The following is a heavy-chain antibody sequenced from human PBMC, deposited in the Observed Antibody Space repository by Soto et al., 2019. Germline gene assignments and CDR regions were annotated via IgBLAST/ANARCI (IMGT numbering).Heavy chain of an antibody. J-gene: IGHJ4*02. Sequence: VQLVESGGGVVLPGRSLRLSCEASGFTFRSYSMHWVRQAPGKGLEWVAVISFDGSETFYRDSVRGRFTVSRDNPKNTLYLQMDRVTAEDTAIYYCGTPRGATGNLFDYWGQGT. D-gene: IGHD1-26*01. CDR2: ISFDGSET. V-gene: IGHV3-30*03. CDR1: GFTFRSYS. CDR3: GTPRGATGNLFDY.